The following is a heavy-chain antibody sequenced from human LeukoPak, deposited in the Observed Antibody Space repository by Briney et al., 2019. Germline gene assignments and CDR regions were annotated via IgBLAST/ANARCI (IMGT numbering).Heavy chain of an antibody. Sequence: GGSLRLSCAASGFTFSSYWMSWVRQAPGKGLEWVTFIRYDGSNKYYADSVKGRFTISRDNSKNTLYLQMNSLRAEDTAVYYCAKTLRDLSGGAFDIWGQGTMVTVSS. CDR2: IRYDGSNK. J-gene: IGHJ3*02. CDR1: GFTFSSYW. V-gene: IGHV3-30*02. D-gene: IGHD4-17*01. CDR3: AKTLRDLSGGAFDI.